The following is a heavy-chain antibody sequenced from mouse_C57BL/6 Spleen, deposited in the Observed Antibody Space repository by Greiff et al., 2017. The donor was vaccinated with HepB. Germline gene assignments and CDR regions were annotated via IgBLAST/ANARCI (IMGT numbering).Heavy chain of an antibody. CDR3: ASPSTGYFDY. D-gene: IGHD4-1*02. J-gene: IGHJ2*01. CDR1: GYTFTDYY. V-gene: IGHV1-19*01. Sequence: VQLQQSGPVLVKPGASVKMSCKASGYTFTDYYMNWVKQSHGKSLEWIGVINPYNGGTSYNQKFKGKATLTVDKSSSTAYMELNSLTSEDSAVYYWASPSTGYFDYWGQGTTLTVSS. CDR2: INPYNGGT.